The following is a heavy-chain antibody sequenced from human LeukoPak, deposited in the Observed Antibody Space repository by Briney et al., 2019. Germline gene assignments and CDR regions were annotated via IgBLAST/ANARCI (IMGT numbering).Heavy chain of an antibody. CDR1: GGSISSSSYY. D-gene: IGHD5-12*01. V-gene: IGHV4-39*01. Sequence: PSETLSLTCTVSGGSISSSSYYWGWIRQPPGKGLEWIGSIYYSGSTYYNPSLKSRVTISVDTSKNQLSLKLSSVTAADTAVYYCARHIVATITGVDYWGQGTLVTVSS. J-gene: IGHJ4*02. CDR2: IYYSGST. CDR3: ARHIVATITGVDY.